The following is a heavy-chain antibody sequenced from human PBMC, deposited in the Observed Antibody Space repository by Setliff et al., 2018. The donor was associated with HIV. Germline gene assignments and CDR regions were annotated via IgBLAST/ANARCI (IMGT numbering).Heavy chain of an antibody. CDR2: INPNSGGT. D-gene: IGHD1-1*01. CDR1: GYTFTDDY. V-gene: IGHV1-2*02. CDR3: ARDKLEETTESLWGPMKNDAFDI. Sequence: ASVKVSCKASGYTFTDDYMHWVRQAPGQGLEWMGWINPNSGGTKYAQTFQGRVTMTRDTSINTAYMDLGRLRSDDTAVYYCARDKLEETTESLWGPMKNDAFDIWGPGTLVTVS. J-gene: IGHJ3*02.